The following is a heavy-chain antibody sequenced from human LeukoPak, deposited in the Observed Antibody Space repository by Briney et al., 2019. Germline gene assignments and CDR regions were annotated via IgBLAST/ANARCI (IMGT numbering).Heavy chain of an antibody. D-gene: IGHD4-17*01. Sequence: SETLSLTCTVSGYFISSGYVWGWIRQPPGRGLERIGSMYHSGSAYYNPSLKSRVTISLDTSKNQFSLKLTSVTAADTAVYYCARDWPTTVTTDYWGQGTLVTVSS. J-gene: IGHJ4*02. CDR3: ARDWPTTVTTDY. CDR1: GYFISSGYV. V-gene: IGHV4-38-2*02. CDR2: MYHSGSA.